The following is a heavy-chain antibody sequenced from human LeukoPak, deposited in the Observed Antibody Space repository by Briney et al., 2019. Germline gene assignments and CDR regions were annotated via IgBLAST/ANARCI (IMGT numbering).Heavy chain of an antibody. Sequence: SETLSLTCAVYGGSFSGYYWSWIRQPPGKGLEWIGEINHSGSTNYNPSLKSRVTISVDTSKNQFSLKLSSVTAADTAVYYRARGSFRFGVVTWGQGTLVTVSS. CDR1: GGSFSGYY. J-gene: IGHJ5*02. CDR2: INHSGST. V-gene: IGHV4-34*01. D-gene: IGHD3-3*01. CDR3: ARGSFRFGVVT.